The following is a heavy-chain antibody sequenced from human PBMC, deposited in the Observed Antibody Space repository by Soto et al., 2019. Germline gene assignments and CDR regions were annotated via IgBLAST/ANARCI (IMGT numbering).Heavy chain of an antibody. Sequence: VGSLRLSCAASGFTFTAFAVHWVRQAPGKGLEWVSAISGSGGSTYYADSVKGRSTISRDNSKNTLYLQMNSLRAEDTAVYYCATPGFETWWQGILVTVYS. CDR1: GFTFTAFA. V-gene: IGHV3-23*01. CDR2: ISGSGGST. CDR3: ATPGFET. J-gene: IGHJ5*02.